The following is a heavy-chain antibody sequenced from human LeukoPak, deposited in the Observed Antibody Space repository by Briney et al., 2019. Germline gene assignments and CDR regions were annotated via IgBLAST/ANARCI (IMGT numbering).Heavy chain of an antibody. D-gene: IGHD5-12*01. CDR3: ARVRVATLDPREYYFDY. CDR1: GGSISSYY. CDR2: ICTSGST. V-gene: IGHV4-4*09. J-gene: IGHJ4*02. Sequence: PSETLSLTCTVSGGSISSYYWSWIRQPPGKGLEWIGYICTSGSTNYNPSLKSRVTISVDTSKNQFSLKLSSVTAADTAVYYCARVRVATLDPREYYFDYWGQGTLVTVSS.